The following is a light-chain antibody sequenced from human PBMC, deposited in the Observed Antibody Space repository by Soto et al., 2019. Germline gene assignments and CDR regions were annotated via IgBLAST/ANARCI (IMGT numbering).Light chain of an antibody. CDR3: SSFTRSSTYV. Sequence: QSALTQPASVSGSPGQSITISCTGTISDVGAYNFVSWYQQYPGKAPKVMIYEVNNRPSGVSNRFSGSKSGNTASLTISGLQAEDEADYYCSSFTRSSTYVFGSGTKVTVL. V-gene: IGLV2-14*01. CDR2: EVN. CDR1: ISDVGAYNF. J-gene: IGLJ1*01.